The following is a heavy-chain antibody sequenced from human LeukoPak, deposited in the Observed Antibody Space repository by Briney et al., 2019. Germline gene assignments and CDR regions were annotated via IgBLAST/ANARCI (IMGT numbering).Heavy chain of an antibody. Sequence: GGSLRLSCAASGFTFSRNAISWVREAPGKGLEWVSSISSSSSYIYYADSVKGRFTISRDKSKNTLYLQMNSLRAEDTALYYCARDKGLRPSYGMDVWGQGTTVPVSS. CDR2: ISSSSSYI. CDR1: GFTFSRNA. J-gene: IGHJ6*02. CDR3: ARDKGLRPSYGMDV. D-gene: IGHD5-12*01. V-gene: IGHV3-21*01.